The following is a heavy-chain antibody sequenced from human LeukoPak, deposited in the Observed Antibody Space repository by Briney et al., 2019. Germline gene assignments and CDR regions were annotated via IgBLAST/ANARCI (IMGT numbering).Heavy chain of an antibody. V-gene: IGHV4-59*08. CDR2: IYYSGST. J-gene: IGHJ6*02. D-gene: IGHD4-17*01. CDR3: ARHRYGDFPYYYYGMDV. CDR1: GGSISSYY. Sequence: SETLSLTCTVSGGSISSYYWSWIRQPPGKGLEWIGYIYYSGSTNYNPSLKSRVTISVDTSKNQFSLKLSSVTAADTAVYYCARHRYGDFPYYYYGMDVWGQGTTVTVSS.